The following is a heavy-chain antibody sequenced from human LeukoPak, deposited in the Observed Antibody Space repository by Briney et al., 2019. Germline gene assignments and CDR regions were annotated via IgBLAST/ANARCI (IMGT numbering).Heavy chain of an antibody. CDR1: GGSIGNFY. Sequence: RPSETLSLTCTVSGGSIGNFYWNWIRQPAGKGLEWIGRIFTTGSTNYNPSLKSRVTMSVATSKNQLSLRLSPVTAADTAVYYCARARYGSGSYHFMDVWGKGTTVTISS. D-gene: IGHD3-10*01. CDR3: ARARYGSGSYHFMDV. CDR2: IFTTGST. J-gene: IGHJ6*03. V-gene: IGHV4-4*07.